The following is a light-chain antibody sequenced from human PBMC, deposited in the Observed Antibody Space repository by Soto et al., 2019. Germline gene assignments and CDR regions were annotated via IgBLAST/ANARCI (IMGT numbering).Light chain of an antibody. V-gene: IGKV3-15*01. Sequence: EIVMKQSPATLSVSPWERATLSCMASQSVSINLAWYQQKPGQAPRLLIYGASTRATGIPARFSGSGSGTEFTLTISSLQSEDFAVYYCQQYNNWPLTFGGGTKVDIK. CDR2: GAS. CDR1: QSVSIN. J-gene: IGKJ4*01. CDR3: QQYNNWPLT.